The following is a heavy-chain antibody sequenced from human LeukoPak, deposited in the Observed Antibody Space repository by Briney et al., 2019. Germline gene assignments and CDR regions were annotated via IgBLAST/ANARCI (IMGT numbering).Heavy chain of an antibody. D-gene: IGHD3-16*01. J-gene: IGHJ5*02. CDR1: GXTFSHYS. CDR2: IDRSSRTT. Sequence: AGGSLRLSCAASGXTFSHYSMNWVRQAPGKGLEWVSYIDRSSRTTHYADSVKGRFTISRDNSKNTLYLQMNSLRAEDTAVYYCARDWGGGFDPWGQGTLVTVSS. V-gene: IGHV3-48*01. CDR3: ARDWGGGFDP.